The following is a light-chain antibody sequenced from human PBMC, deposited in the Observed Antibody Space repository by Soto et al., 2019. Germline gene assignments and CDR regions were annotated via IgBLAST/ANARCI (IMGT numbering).Light chain of an antibody. Sequence: QSVLTQPPSVSGAPGQRVTISCTGSSSNIGAGYDVHWYQQLPGTAPKLLIYGNSNRPSGVPDRFSGSKSGTSASLAITGLQAEDEADYCCQSYDSSLSGYVFGTGTKLIVL. CDR3: QSYDSSLSGYV. CDR2: GNS. CDR1: SSNIGAGYD. J-gene: IGLJ1*01. V-gene: IGLV1-40*01.